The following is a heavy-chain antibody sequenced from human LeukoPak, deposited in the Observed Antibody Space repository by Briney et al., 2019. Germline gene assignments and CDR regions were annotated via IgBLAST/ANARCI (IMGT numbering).Heavy chain of an antibody. J-gene: IGHJ4*02. V-gene: IGHV3-53*01. CDR1: EFTVSRNY. D-gene: IGHD5-24*01. Sequence: PGGSLRLSCTASEFTVSRNYMLWVRQAPGKGLEWVSLIFSNGDTHYEDSVKGRFTISRDTSKNTVSLQMNSLRVEDTAMYYCTRDQMNYWGQGTLVTVSS. CDR3: TRDQMNY. CDR2: IFSNGDT.